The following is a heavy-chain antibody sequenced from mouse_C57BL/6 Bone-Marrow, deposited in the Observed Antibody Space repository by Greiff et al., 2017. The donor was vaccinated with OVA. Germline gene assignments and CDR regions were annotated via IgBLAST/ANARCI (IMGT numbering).Heavy chain of an antibody. V-gene: IGHV2-2*01. J-gene: IGHJ2*01. D-gene: IGHD1-1*01. CDR2: IWSGGST. CDR3: ARSYYGSSFDD. CDR1: GFSLTSYG. Sequence: VQLQQSGPGLVQPSQSLSITCTVSGFSLTSYGVHWVRQSPGKGLEWLGVIWSGGSTDNNAAFISRLSISKDNSKSQVFFKMNSLQADYTAIYYCARSYYGSSFDDWGQGTTLTVSS.